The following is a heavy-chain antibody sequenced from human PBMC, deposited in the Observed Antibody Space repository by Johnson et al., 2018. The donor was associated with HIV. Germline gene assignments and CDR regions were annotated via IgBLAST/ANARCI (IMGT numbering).Heavy chain of an antibody. V-gene: IGHV3-30*03. CDR1: GFTFSSYG. D-gene: IGHD1-26*01. J-gene: IGHJ3*02. Sequence: QLVESGGGVVQPGRSLRLSCAASGFTFSSYGMHWVRQAPGKGLEWVAVISYDGSNKYYADSVKGRFTISRDNSKNTLYLQMNSLRAEDTAVYYCARSSGSYLDDAFDIWGQGTMVTVSS. CDR3: ARSSGSYLDDAFDI. CDR2: ISYDGSNK.